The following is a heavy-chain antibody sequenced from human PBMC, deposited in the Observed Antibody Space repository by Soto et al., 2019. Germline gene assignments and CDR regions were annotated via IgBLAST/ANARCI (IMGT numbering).Heavy chain of an antibody. V-gene: IGHV3-74*01. D-gene: IGHD6-19*01. CDR3: ASHRGGWQEDY. J-gene: IGHJ4*02. CDR1: GFSLINYW. Sequence: EVQLVESGGGLVQPGGSLRLSCAASGFSLINYWMHWVRQVPGKGLVWVSRIHSDGNDIWYADSVKGRFTVSRDNAKNTVYLQMNSLKTDDTALYYCASHRGGWQEDYWGQGTLVTVSS. CDR2: IHSDGNDI.